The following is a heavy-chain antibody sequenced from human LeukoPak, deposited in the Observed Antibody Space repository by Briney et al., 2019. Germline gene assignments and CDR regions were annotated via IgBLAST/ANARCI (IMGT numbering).Heavy chain of an antibody. CDR1: GFTFSSYA. CDR2: ISGSGGST. D-gene: IGHD5-18*01. Sequence: GESLRLSCAASGFTFSSYAMSWVRQAPGKGLEWVSAISGSGGSTYYADSVKGRFTISRDNSKNTLYLQMNSLRAEDTAVYYCANREGGYTYDPFDYWGQGTLVTVSS. CDR3: ANREGGYTYDPFDY. J-gene: IGHJ4*02. V-gene: IGHV3-23*01.